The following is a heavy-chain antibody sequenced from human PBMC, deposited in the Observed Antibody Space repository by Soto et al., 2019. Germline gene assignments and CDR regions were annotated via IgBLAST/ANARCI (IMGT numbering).Heavy chain of an antibody. CDR2: IQSGGPT. J-gene: IGHJ1*01. V-gene: IGHV3-53*05. Sequence: PGGSLRLSCAASGFTVSSKYMSWVRQAPGKGLEWVSLIQSGGPTYYADSVKGRVTMTRDTSTSTVYMELSSLRSEDTAVYYCARDSRILLEPAEYFQHWGQGTLVTVSS. CDR3: ARDSRILLEPAEYFQH. CDR1: GFTVSSKY.